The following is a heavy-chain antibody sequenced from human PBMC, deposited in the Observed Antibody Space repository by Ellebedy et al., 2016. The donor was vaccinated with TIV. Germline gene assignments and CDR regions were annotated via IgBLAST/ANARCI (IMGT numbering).Heavy chain of an antibody. V-gene: IGHV3-21*01. CDR3: VRDRKCSGYECKTCGYYYGMDV. CDR1: GFTFSRYT. Sequence: PGGSLRLSCAASGFTFSRYTINWVRQAPGKGLAWVSSVSTTATCTYSADAVKGRFASSRDNAKNSLYLQMNSLRAEETAVYDCVRDRKCSGYECKTCGYYYGMDVWGQGTTVTVSS. D-gene: IGHD3-9*01. CDR2: VSTTATCT. J-gene: IGHJ6*02.